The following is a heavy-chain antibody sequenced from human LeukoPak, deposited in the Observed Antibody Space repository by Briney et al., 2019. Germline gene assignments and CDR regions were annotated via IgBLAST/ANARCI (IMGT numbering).Heavy chain of an antibody. CDR3: ASPLGSAYYDFWSGYFHAFDI. CDR1: GYSISSGYY. V-gene: IGHV4-38-2*01. Sequence: PSETLSLTCAVSGYSISSGYYWGWIRQPPGKGLGWIGSIYRSGSTYYNPSLKSRVTISVDPSKNQFSLKLSSVTAADTAVYYCASPLGSAYYDFWSGYFHAFDIWGQGTMVTVSS. J-gene: IGHJ3*02. D-gene: IGHD3-3*01. CDR2: IYRSGST.